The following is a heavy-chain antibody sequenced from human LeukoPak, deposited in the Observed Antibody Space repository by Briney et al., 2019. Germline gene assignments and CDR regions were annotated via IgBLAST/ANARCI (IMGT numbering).Heavy chain of an antibody. V-gene: IGHV1-69*05. CDR2: IIPIFGTA. Sequence: ASVTVSCKASGGTFSSYAISWVRQAPGQGLEWMGGIIPIFGTANYAQKFQGRVTITTDESTSTAYMELSSLRSEDTAVYYCARGRGTYYDILTGYFYWFDPWGQGTLVTVSS. D-gene: IGHD3-9*01. CDR3: ARGRGTYYDILTGYFYWFDP. J-gene: IGHJ5*02. CDR1: GGTFSSYA.